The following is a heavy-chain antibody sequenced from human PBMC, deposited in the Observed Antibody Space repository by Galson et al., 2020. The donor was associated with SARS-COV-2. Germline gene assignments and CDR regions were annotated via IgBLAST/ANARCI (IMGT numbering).Heavy chain of an antibody. J-gene: IGHJ4*02. CDR2: VYHTGNT. Sequence: SETLSLTCTVSGFSISGAYFWGWIRPPPGQGLQWIGDVYHTGNTYYNPSLKSRLTISVDTSKNQFSLKLHSVTAADTAVYYCARRRPVFEGSGYNLYHFDVWGQGTLITVSS. V-gene: IGHV4-38-2*02. CDR3: ARRRPVFEGSGYNLYHFDV. CDR1: GFSISGAYF. D-gene: IGHD3-22*01.